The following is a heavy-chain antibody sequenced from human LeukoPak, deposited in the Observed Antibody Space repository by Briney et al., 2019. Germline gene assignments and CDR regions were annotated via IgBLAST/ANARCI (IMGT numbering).Heavy chain of an antibody. D-gene: IGHD3-3*01. Sequence: SETLSLTCTVSGGSISSYYWSWIRQPPGKGLERIGYIYYSGSTNYNPSLKSRVTISVDTSKNQFSLKLSSVTAADTAVYYCARVKDSYYDFGSFDYWGQGTLVTVSS. V-gene: IGHV4-59*01. J-gene: IGHJ4*02. CDR2: IYYSGST. CDR3: ARVKDSYYDFGSFDY. CDR1: GGSISSYY.